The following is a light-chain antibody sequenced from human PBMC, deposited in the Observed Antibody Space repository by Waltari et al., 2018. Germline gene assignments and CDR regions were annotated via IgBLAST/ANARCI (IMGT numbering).Light chain of an antibody. Sequence: QTVVTQEPSLSVSPGGTVTLTCAFSSGSVSTTPSATWYQQTPGQPPRTLVYKGNARSSGVPDRFSGSILGNTAALTITGAQADDESDYYCALYMGSGIWVFGGGTKLTVL. CDR3: ALYMGSGIWV. CDR1: SGSVSTTPS. J-gene: IGLJ3*02. CDR2: KGN. V-gene: IGLV8-61*01.